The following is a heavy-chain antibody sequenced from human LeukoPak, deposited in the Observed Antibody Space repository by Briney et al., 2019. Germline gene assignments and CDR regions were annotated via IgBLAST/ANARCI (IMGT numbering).Heavy chain of an antibody. V-gene: IGHV4-59*01. CDR1: GGSISSYY. Sequence: PSETLSLTCTVSGGSISSYYWSWIRQPPGKGLEWIGYIYYSGSTNYNPSLKSRVTISVDTSKNQFSLKLSSVTAADTAVYYCARDQADCSSTSCLDAFYIWGQGTMVTVSS. D-gene: IGHD2-2*01. CDR2: IYYSGST. CDR3: ARDQADCSSTSCLDAFYI. J-gene: IGHJ3*02.